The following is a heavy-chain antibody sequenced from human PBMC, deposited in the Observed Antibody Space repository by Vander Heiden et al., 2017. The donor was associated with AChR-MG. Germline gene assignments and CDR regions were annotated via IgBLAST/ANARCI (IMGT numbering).Heavy chain of an antibody. Sequence: QVQLVQSGAEVKKPGASVTVSCKTSGYTFTGYYIHWVRQAPGQGLEWMGRINPNNVGTNYAQKFQGRVTMTRDTSISTVYMELSSLRSDDTAMYYCARRRQDCSGHYCYSFQYWGQGTLVTVSS. D-gene: IGHD2-15*01. J-gene: IGHJ1*01. V-gene: IGHV1-2*06. CDR1: GYTFTGYY. CDR2: INPNNVGT. CDR3: ARRRQDCSGHYCYSFQY.